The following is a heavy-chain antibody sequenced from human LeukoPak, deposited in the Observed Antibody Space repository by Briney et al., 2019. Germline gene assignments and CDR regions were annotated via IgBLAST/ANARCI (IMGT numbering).Heavy chain of an antibody. CDR1: GFTFSSYS. V-gene: IGHV3-48*02. CDR2: ISSSSSTI. CDR3: ARDEWDSIASTYYYADY. J-gene: IGHJ4*02. Sequence: PGGSLRLSCAASGFTFSSYSMNWVRQAPGKGLEWVSYISSSSSTIYYADSVKGRFTISRDNAKNSLYLQMNSLRDEDTAVYYCARDEWDSIASTYYYADYWGQGTLVTVSS. D-gene: IGHD3-10*01.